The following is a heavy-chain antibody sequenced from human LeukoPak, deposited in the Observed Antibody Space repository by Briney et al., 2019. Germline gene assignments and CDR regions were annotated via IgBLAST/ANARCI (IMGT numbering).Heavy chain of an antibody. J-gene: IGHJ5*02. V-gene: IGHV3-43*01. CDR2: ISWDGGST. CDR3: AKDYGDYFHDWFDP. CDR1: GFTFDDYT. Sequence: GGSLRLSCAASGFTFDDYTMHWVRQAPGKGLEWVSLISWDGGSTYYADSVKGRFTISRDNSKNTLYLQMNSLRAEDTAVYYCAKDYGDYFHDWFDPWGQGTLVTVSS. D-gene: IGHD4-17*01.